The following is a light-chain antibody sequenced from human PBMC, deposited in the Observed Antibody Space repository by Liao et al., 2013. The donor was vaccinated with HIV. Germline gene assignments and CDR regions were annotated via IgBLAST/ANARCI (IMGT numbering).Light chain of an antibody. J-gene: IGLJ1*01. CDR2: NES. CDR3: QVWDSNNDHPYV. V-gene: IGLV3-21*01. CDR1: NIGRKS. Sequence: SYELTQPPSVSVAPGQTARITCGGINIGRKSVHWYQQKAGQAPVLFIANESDRPSGIPERISGSNSGNTATLTISRVEAGDEADYYCQVWDSNNDHPYVFGTGTKVTVL.